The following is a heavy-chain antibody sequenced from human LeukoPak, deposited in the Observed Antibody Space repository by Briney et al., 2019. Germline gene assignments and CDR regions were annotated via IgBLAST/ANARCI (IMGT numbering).Heavy chain of an antibody. Sequence: ASVNVSCKASGYTFTGYHMHWGRQAPGQGREWMGWINPNSGGTNYAQKLHGRVTMTRDTPISKAYMELSRLRSDDTAVYYCARGAYSSGWYEGELDYWGQGTLVTVSS. D-gene: IGHD6-19*01. J-gene: IGHJ4*02. CDR2: INPNSGGT. CDR1: GYTFTGYH. V-gene: IGHV1-2*02. CDR3: ARGAYSSGWYEGELDY.